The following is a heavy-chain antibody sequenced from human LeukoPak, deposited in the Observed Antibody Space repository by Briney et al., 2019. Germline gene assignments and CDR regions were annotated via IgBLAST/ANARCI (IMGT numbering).Heavy chain of an antibody. CDR2: IYYSGST. D-gene: IGHD3-22*01. V-gene: IGHV4-61*01. Sequence: SETLSLTCTVSGGSVSSGSYYWSWIRQPPGKGLEWIGYIYYSGSTNYNPSLKSRVTISVDTSKNQFSLKLSSVTAADTAVYYCARGWIVVVTDAFDNWGQGTMVTVSS. CDR3: ARGWIVVVTDAFDN. CDR1: GGSVSSGSYY. J-gene: IGHJ3*02.